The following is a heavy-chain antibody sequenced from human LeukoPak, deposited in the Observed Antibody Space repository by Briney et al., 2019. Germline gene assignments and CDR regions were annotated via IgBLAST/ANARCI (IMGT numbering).Heavy chain of an antibody. D-gene: IGHD6-19*01. J-gene: IGHJ5*02. Sequence: GGSLRLSCAASGFTFDDYGMSWVRKGPGTGLEWISAISGGGERTFYPDSVKGRFTISRDNSKNMVYLQMNSLRADDTAIYYCGKDGGQYSSGPEFDPRGQGALVTVSS. CDR1: GFTFDDYG. CDR3: GKDGGQYSSGPEFDP. CDR2: ISGGGERT. V-gene: IGHV3-23*01.